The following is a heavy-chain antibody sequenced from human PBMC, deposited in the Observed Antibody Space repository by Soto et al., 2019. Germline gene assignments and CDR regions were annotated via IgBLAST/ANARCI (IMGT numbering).Heavy chain of an antibody. D-gene: IGHD3-16*02. J-gene: IGHJ4*02. CDR1: GFTFSAAA. Sequence: EVPVVESGGGLVQPGGSLKLSCAASGFTFSAAAMHWVRQASGKGLEWVGRIRSKANSYATAYAASVKGRFTISRDDSKNTAYLHMNSLKTEDTAVYYCTRHLSDYWGQGTLVTVSS. CDR3: TRHLSDY. CDR2: IRSKANSYAT. V-gene: IGHV3-73*01.